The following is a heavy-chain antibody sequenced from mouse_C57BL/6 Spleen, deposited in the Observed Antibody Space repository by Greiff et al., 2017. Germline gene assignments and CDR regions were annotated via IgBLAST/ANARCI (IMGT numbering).Heavy chain of an antibody. CDR1: GYTFTSYW. J-gene: IGHJ2*01. V-gene: IGHV1-69*01. CDR2: IDPSDSYT. CDR3: ARGKLLDY. D-gene: IGHD2-1*01. Sequence: QVQLQQPGAELVMPGASVKLSCKASGYTFTSYWMHWVKQRPGQGLEWIGEIDPSDSYTNYNQKFKGKSTLTVDKSSSTAYMQRSSLTSEDSAVYYCARGKLLDYWGQGTTLTVSS.